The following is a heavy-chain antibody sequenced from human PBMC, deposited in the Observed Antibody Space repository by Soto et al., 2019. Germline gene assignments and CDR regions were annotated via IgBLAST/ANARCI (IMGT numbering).Heavy chain of an antibody. Sequence: ASVKVSCKASGYTFTSYDINWVRQATGQGLEWMGWMNPNSGNTGYAQKFQGRVTMTRNTSISTAYMELSSLRSEDTAVYYCARGRADFYYYYMDVWGKGTKVTVSS. J-gene: IGHJ6*03. CDR3: ARGRADFYYYYMDV. D-gene: IGHD3-3*01. V-gene: IGHV1-8*01. CDR1: GYTFTSYD. CDR2: MNPNSGNT.